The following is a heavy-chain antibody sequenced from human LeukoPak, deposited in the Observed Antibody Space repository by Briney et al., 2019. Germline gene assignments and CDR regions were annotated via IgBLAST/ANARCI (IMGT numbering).Heavy chain of an antibody. CDR2: IYYSGST. CDR1: GGSISSYY. V-gene: IGHV4-59*01. J-gene: IGHJ4*02. D-gene: IGHD2-15*01. CDR3: ARVDCSGGSCYSNY. Sequence: SETLSLTCTVSGGSISSYYWSWIRQPPGKGLEWIGYIYYSGSTNYNPSLKCRVTISVDTSKNQFSLKLSSVTAADTAVYYCARVDCSGGSCYSNYWGQGTLVTVSS.